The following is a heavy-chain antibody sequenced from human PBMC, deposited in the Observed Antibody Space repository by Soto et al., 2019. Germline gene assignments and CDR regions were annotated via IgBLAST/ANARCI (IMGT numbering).Heavy chain of an antibody. Sequence: SQTLSLTCAISGDSVSSNSAAWNWIRQSPSRGLEWLGRTYYGSKWYNDYAVSVKSRITINPDTSKNQFSLQLNSVTPEDTAVYYCARDRGITIFGVVMLTNWFDPWGQGTLVTVSS. V-gene: IGHV6-1*01. CDR1: GDSVSSNSAA. CDR2: TYYGSKWYN. J-gene: IGHJ5*02. D-gene: IGHD3-3*01. CDR3: ARDRGITIFGVVMLTNWFDP.